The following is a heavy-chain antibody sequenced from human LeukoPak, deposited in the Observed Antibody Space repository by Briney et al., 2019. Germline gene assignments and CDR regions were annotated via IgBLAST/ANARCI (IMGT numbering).Heavy chain of an antibody. CDR1: GYTFTRYD. V-gene: IGHV1-8*01. CDR2: MNPNRGNT. Sequence: EASVKVSCKASGYTFTRYDINWVRQATGQGLEWMGWMNPNRGNTSYAQKFEGRVTMTRNTSISTAYMELSSLRSEDTAVYYCARGRSEYYDFWSGYGPPYYYGMDVWGQGTTVTVSS. CDR3: ARGRSEYYDFWSGYGPPYYYGMDV. D-gene: IGHD3-3*01. J-gene: IGHJ6*02.